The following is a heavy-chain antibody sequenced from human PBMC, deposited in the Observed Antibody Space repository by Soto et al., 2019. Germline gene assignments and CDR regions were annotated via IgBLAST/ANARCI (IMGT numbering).Heavy chain of an antibody. CDR2: IIPIFGTA. CDR3: ARDGDRITGTTHGGYDAFDI. V-gene: IGHV1-69*01. CDR1: GGTFSSYA. D-gene: IGHD1-7*01. Sequence: VQLVQSGAEVKKPGSSVKVSCKASGGTFSSYAISWVRQAPGQGLEWMGGIIPIFGTANYAQKFQGRVTITADESTSTAYMELSSLRSEDTAVYYCARDGDRITGTTHGGYDAFDIWGQGTMVTVSS. J-gene: IGHJ3*02.